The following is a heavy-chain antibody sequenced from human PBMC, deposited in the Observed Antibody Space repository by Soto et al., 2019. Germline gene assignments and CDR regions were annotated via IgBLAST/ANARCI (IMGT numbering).Heavy chain of an antibody. CDR1: GGSISGSGGL. Sequence: QLHLQESGPGLVKPSETLSLTSTVSGGSISGSGGLWGWIRQPPGKGLESIGTIYHNGNTYYDPSLWSRVTMSVDTSKNEFSLNLNSLTAADTAVYYCARLPRYGSGTYPEFWGQGTLVTVSS. V-gene: IGHV4-39*01. J-gene: IGHJ4*02. CDR3: ARLPRYGSGTYPEF. CDR2: IYHNGNT. D-gene: IGHD3-10*01.